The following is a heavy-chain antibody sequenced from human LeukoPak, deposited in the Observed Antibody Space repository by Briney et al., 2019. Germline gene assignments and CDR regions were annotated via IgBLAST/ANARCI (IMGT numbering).Heavy chain of an antibody. V-gene: IGHV3-23*01. Sequence: GGSLRLSCAASGFTFSSYAMSWVRQAPGKGLEWVSAISGSGGTTYYADSVKGRFTLSRDNSKNTLYLQMNSLRVEDTAVYYCAKDLRNYDYWGQGTLATVTS. J-gene: IGHJ4*02. CDR3: AKDLRNYDY. CDR2: ISGSGGTT. CDR1: GFTFSSYA.